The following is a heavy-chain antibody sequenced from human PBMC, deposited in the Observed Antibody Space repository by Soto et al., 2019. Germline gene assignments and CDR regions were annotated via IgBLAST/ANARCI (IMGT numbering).Heavy chain of an antibody. CDR1: GFTVSNNY. J-gene: IGHJ4*02. Sequence: VQLVESGGGLVQPGGSLRLSCAASGFTVSNNYMSWVRQAPGKGLEWVSVIYADGGTSYADSVKDRFTISRDSSKNTLYLQMNSLRDEDTALYYCALGPRWGQGTLVTVSS. CDR2: IYADGGT. V-gene: IGHV3-66*01. D-gene: IGHD7-27*01. CDR3: ALGPR.